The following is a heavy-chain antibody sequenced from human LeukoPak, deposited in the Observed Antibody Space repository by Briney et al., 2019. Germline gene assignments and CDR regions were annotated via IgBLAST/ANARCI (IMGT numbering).Heavy chain of an antibody. V-gene: IGHV3-21*01. CDR3: ARTPYSSGWEPFDY. J-gene: IGHJ4*02. CDR2: ISSSSSYI. Sequence: PGGSLRLSCAASGFTFSSYSMNWVRQAPGKGLEWVSSISSSSSYIYYADSVKGRFTISRGNAKNSLYLQMNSLRAEDTAVYYCARTPYSSGWEPFDYWGQGTLVTVSS. CDR1: GFTFSSYS. D-gene: IGHD6-19*01.